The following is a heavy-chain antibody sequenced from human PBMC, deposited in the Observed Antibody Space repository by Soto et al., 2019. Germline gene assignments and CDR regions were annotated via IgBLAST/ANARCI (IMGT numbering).Heavy chain of an antibody. CDR2: IYNSGST. Sequence: QVQLQESGPGLVKPSQTLSLTCSVSGGSISSGGYYWSWIRHHPGKGLEWIGYIYNSGSTYYNPSLKSPVTVAVDTSKNQCSLNLSSVTAADTAVYYCASQASGWYPEYWGQGTLVTVSS. V-gene: IGHV4-31*01. J-gene: IGHJ4*02. D-gene: IGHD6-19*01. CDR1: GGSISSGGYY. CDR3: ASQASGWYPEY.